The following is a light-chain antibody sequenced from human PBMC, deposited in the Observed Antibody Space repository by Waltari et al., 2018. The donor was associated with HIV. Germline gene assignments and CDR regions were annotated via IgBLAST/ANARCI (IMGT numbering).Light chain of an antibody. CDR3: QTWGTGIHVV. CDR2: LNNDGSH. CDR1: SGHSYYA. Sequence: QLVLTQSPSASASLGASVRLTCTLSSGHSYYAIAWHQQQPGKGPRYLMKLNNDGSHTKGDGIPDRFSGSSSGAERYLTISSLQSEVEADYYCQTWGTGIHVVFGGGTKLSVL. J-gene: IGLJ2*01. V-gene: IGLV4-69*01.